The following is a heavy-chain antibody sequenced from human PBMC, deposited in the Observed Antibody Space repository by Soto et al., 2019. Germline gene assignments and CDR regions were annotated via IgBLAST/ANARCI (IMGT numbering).Heavy chain of an antibody. Sequence: PGESLKISCKGSGYSFTSYWIGWVRQMPGKGLEWMGRIYPGDSDTRYSPSFQGQVTISADKSISPAYLQWSSLKASDTAMYYCARHSEVTNYYDYYYYMDVWGKGTTVTVSS. V-gene: IGHV5-51*01. CDR2: IYPGDSDT. J-gene: IGHJ6*03. CDR3: ARHSEVTNYYDYYYYMDV. D-gene: IGHD4-17*01. CDR1: GYSFTSYW.